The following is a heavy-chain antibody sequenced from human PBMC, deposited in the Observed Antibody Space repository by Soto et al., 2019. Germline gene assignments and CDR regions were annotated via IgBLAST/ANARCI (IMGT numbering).Heavy chain of an antibody. Sequence: QITLKESGPTLVKPTQTLTLTCSFSGFSLSTSGVAVGWIRQPPGKALEWLALIYWDDDKRYSPSLKSRLTITMDTSKSQLVLMMPNVDPVDTAAYCCAQGYSGGWNYFDSWGQGTLVTVSS. D-gene: IGHD1-26*01. CDR1: GFSLSTSGVA. CDR2: IYWDDDK. J-gene: IGHJ4*02. CDR3: AQGYSGGWNYFDS. V-gene: IGHV2-5*02.